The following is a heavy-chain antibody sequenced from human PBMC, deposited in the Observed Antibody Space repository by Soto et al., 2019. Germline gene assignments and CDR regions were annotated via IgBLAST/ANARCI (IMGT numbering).Heavy chain of an antibody. CDR3: AKSRYSDSSGDVYDY. Sequence: EVQLLEPGGGLVQPGGSLSLSCAASAFTFNNYAMSWVRQAPGKGLEWVSGIGGSGRTTYYADSVKGRFTISRDNSNNTLLLQMNSLRAEDTAVYYCAKSRYSDSSGDVYDYWGQGTLVTVSS. D-gene: IGHD3-22*01. CDR2: IGGSGRTT. CDR1: AFTFNNYA. J-gene: IGHJ4*02. V-gene: IGHV3-23*01.